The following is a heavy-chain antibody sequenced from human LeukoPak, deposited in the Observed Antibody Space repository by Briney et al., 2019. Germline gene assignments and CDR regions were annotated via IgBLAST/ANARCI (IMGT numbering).Heavy chain of an antibody. CDR3: TTGIRGD. CDR2: IASKTDGGTT. J-gene: IGHJ4*02. Sequence: GGSLRLSCAASGSNFGNYYVSWVRQAPGKGLEWVGRIASKTDGGTTDYAAPVKGRFTISRDDSKNTLFLQMNSLKTEDTAVYYCTTGIRGDCGQGTLVTVSS. CDR1: GSNFGNYY. V-gene: IGHV3-15*04.